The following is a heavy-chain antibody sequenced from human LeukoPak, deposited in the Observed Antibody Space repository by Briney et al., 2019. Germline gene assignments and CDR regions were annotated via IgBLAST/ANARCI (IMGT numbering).Heavy chain of an antibody. CDR3: ARDHRTYYYDSSGYYPIGY. D-gene: IGHD3-22*01. Sequence: ASVKVSCKASGYTFTSYYMHWVRQAPGQGLEWMGIINPSGGSTSYAQKLQGRVTMTTDTSTSTAYMELRSLRSDDTAVYYCARDHRTYYYDSSGYYPIGYWGQGTLVTVSS. CDR1: GYTFTSYY. J-gene: IGHJ4*02. CDR2: INPSGGST. V-gene: IGHV1-46*01.